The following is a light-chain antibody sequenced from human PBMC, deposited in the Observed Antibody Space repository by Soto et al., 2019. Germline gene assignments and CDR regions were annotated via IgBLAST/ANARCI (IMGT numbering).Light chain of an antibody. CDR3: QQDNNWPPF. CDR1: QSVSSN. Sequence: EIVMTQSPATLSVSPGERATLSCRASQSVSSNLAWYQQKPGQAPRLLIYGASTRATGIPARFSGSGSGTEFTLTISSLQSEDFAAYYCQQDNNWPPFFCQGTKLEIK. V-gene: IGKV3-15*01. J-gene: IGKJ2*01. CDR2: GAS.